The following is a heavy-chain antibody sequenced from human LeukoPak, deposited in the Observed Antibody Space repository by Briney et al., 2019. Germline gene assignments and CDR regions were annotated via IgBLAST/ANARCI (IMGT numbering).Heavy chain of an antibody. CDR1: GYTFTGYY. D-gene: IGHD6-13*01. V-gene: IGHV1-18*04. CDR2: ISAYNGNT. CDR3: ARVGTAQSSSFDY. J-gene: IGHJ4*02. Sequence: ASVKVSCKASGYTFTGYYMHWVRQAPGQGLEWMGWISAYNGNTNYAQKLQGRVTMTTDTSTSTAYMELRSLRSDDTAVYYCARVGTAQSSSFDYWGQGTLVTVSS.